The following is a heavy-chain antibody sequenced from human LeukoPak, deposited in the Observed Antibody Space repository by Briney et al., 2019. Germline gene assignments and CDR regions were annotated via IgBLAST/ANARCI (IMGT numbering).Heavy chain of an antibody. Sequence: ASVKVSRKASGYTFTSYGISWVRQAPGQGLEWMGIINPSGGSTSYAQKLQGRVTMTRDTSTSTVYMELSSLRSEDTAVYYCASRGTGFDYWGPGTLVTVSS. J-gene: IGHJ4*02. CDR3: ASRGTGFDY. CDR1: GYTFTSYG. CDR2: INPSGGST. V-gene: IGHV1-46*03. D-gene: IGHD5-24*01.